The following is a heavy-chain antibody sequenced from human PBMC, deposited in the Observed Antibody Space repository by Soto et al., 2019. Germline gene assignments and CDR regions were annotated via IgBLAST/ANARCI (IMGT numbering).Heavy chain of an antibody. CDR1: GFTFCNYA. D-gene: IGHD3-3*01. J-gene: IGHJ3*02. V-gene: IGHV3-23*01. Sequence: LRLSCAASGFTFCNYAMSWVRQAPGKGLEWISVISGSGGSTYYADSVKGRFTISRDNSKNTLYLQINSLRAEDTAIYFCAKDFGITIFGVVNAFDIWDQGTMVTVSS. CDR2: ISGSGGST. CDR3: AKDFGITIFGVVNAFDI.